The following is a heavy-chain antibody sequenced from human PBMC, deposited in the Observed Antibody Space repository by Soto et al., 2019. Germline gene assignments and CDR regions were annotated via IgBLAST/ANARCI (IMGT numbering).Heavy chain of an antibody. CDR1: GFPFSSHA. J-gene: IGHJ4*02. D-gene: IGHD3-3*01. Sequence: LRLSCAASGFPFSSHAMHWVRQAPGKGLEWVTFISDDGSNLYYGNPVKGRFTISRDNSKNTLYLQMNSLRAEDTAVYYCAKAGRDFWSGRSFFDYWGQGTQVTVSS. V-gene: IGHV3-30*18. CDR2: ISDDGSNL. CDR3: AKAGRDFWSGRSFFDY.